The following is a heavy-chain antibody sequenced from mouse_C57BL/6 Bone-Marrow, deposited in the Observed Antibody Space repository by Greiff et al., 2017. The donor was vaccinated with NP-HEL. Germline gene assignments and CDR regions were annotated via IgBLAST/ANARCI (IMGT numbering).Heavy chain of an antibody. V-gene: IGHV1-75*01. D-gene: IGHD2-4*01. J-gene: IGHJ4*01. CDR2: IFPGSGST. Sequence: SGPELVKPGASVKISCKASGYTFTDYYINWVKQRPGQGLEWIGWIFPGSGSTYYNEKFKGKATLTVDKSSSTSYMLLSSLTSEDSAVYFCARNDYPSYYAMDYWGQGTSVTVSS. CDR3: ARNDYPSYYAMDY. CDR1: GYTFTDYY.